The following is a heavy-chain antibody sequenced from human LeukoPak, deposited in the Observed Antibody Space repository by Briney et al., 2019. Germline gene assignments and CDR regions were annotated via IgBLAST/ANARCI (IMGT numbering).Heavy chain of an antibody. J-gene: IGHJ5*02. CDR2: IKEDGGET. CDR1: GFTFSNYW. CDR3: ARDRRSMVRGQNWFDP. V-gene: IGHV3-7*01. Sequence: GGSLRLSCAASGFTFSNYWMSWVRQAPGKGLEWVANIKEDGGETYYVDSLRGRFTISRDNAKKSLYLQLSSQRVEDTAVYYCARDRRSMVRGQNWFDPWGQGTLVTVSS. D-gene: IGHD3-10*01.